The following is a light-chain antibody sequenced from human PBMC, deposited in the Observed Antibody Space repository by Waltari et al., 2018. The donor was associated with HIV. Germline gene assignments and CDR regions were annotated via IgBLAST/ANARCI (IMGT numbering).Light chain of an antibody. CDR2: DAT. CDR3: LLSYGSVRL. V-gene: IGLV7-46*01. J-gene: IGLJ2*01. CDR1: TGTVTSDHH. Sequence: QTVVTQEPSLTVSPGGTVTLTCGYTTGTVTSDHHPYSFQQKPGQAPRTLVYDATDKHSWTPARFSPSFLGGKAALTLTAAQPEDEADYYCLLSYGSVRLFGGGTRLTV.